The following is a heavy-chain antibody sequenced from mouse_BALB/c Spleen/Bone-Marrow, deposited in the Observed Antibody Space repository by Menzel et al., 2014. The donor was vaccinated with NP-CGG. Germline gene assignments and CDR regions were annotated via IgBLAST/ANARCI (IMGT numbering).Heavy chain of an antibody. V-gene: IGHV1-14*01. CDR3: ARWHYYGAY. Sequence: SGPELVKPGASVKMSCKASGYTFTSYIIHWVKQKPGPSLEWIGYINPYNDDTKYNERFRNKATLTSDKSSSTAYMELSSLTSDDTAVYYCARWHYYGAYWGQGTLVTVSA. D-gene: IGHD1-2*01. CDR1: GYTFTSYI. J-gene: IGHJ3*01. CDR2: INPYNDDT.